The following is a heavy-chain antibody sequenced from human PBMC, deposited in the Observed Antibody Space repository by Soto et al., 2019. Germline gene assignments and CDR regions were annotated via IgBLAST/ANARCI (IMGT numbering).Heavy chain of an antibody. V-gene: IGHV3-74*01. CDR2: INTDGTTT. D-gene: IGHD1-26*01. Sequence: PGGSLRLSCASSGFTFSSHWMHLVRQTPGKGLVWVSRINTDGTTTAYADSVKGRFTISRDNAKNTLYLQMNSLRADDTSIYYCARGSSLGARIIDPWGQGTLVTVSS. CDR1: GFTFSSHW. J-gene: IGHJ5*02. CDR3: ARGSSLGARIIDP.